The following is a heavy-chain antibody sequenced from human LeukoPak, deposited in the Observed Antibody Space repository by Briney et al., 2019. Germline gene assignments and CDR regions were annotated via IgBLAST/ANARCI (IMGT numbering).Heavy chain of an antibody. D-gene: IGHD1-26*01. CDR3: AREEYSGSYYFDY. Sequence: PSETLSLTCTVSGGSISSGDYYWSWIRQHPGKGLEWIGYIYYSGSTYYNPSLKSRVTMSVDTSKNQFSLKLSSVTAADTAVYYCAREEYSGSYYFDYWGQGTLVTVSS. J-gene: IGHJ4*02. CDR2: IYYSGST. CDR1: GGSISSGDYY. V-gene: IGHV4-31*03.